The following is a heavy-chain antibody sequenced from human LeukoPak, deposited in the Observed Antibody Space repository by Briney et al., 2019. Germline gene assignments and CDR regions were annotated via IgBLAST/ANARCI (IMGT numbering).Heavy chain of an antibody. J-gene: IGHJ4*02. CDR3: ARLYSSSFPLY. CDR1: GGSISSYY. CDR2: IYYSGST. V-gene: IGHV4-59*08. D-gene: IGHD6-6*01. Sequence: SETLSLTCTVSGGSISSYYWSWLLQPPGKGLEWIGYIYYSGSTNYNPSLKSRVIIPVDTSKNQFSLKLSSVTAADTAVYYCARLYSSSFPLYWGQGTMATVSS.